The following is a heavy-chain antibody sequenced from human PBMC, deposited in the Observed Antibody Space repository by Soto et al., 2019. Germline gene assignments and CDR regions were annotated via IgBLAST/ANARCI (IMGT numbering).Heavy chain of an antibody. Sequence: EVQLLESGGGLVQPGGSLRLSCAASGSTFSSYAMNWVRQAPGKGLEWVSDISSSGGSGGSTHYAESVKGRFTISRDNSKNTLYLQMNSLRAEDTAVYYCAKDWRMDVWGQGTTVTVSS. J-gene: IGHJ6*02. CDR2: ISSSGGSGGST. CDR1: GSTFSSYA. CDR3: AKDWRMDV. V-gene: IGHV3-23*01.